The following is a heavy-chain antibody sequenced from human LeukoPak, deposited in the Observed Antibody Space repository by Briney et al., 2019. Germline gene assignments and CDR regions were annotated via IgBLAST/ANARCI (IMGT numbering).Heavy chain of an antibody. CDR1: GYTLTELS. V-gene: IGHV1-24*01. D-gene: IGHD6-13*01. CDR2: FDPEDGET. Sequence: GASVKVSCKVSGYTLTELSMHWVRQAPGKGLEWMGGFDPEDGETIYAQKFQGRVTITEDTSTDTAYMELSSLRSEDTAVYYCATERSSSWYGAREAFDYWGQGTLVTVSS. CDR3: ATERSSSWYGAREAFDY. J-gene: IGHJ4*02.